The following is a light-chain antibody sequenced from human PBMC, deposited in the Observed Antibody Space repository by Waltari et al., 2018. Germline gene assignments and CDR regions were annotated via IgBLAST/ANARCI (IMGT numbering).Light chain of an antibody. CDR3: QQTSSTPYT. V-gene: IGKV1-39*01. J-gene: IGKJ2*01. CDR1: QSVSSV. Sequence: TCRARQSVSSVLNWYQRKPGKAPKLLVYGASNIQTAVPSRFSAFGSGTEFTLTISALQSEDFATYFCQQTSSTPYTFGQGT. CDR2: GAS.